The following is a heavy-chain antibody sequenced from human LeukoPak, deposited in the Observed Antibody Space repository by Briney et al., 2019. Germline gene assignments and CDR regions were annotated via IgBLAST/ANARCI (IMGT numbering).Heavy chain of an antibody. CDR2: TIGSGYNT. D-gene: IGHD6-6*01. V-gene: IGHV3-23*01. CDR3: AKERISSIAARDLDY. CDR1: GFTFSNYA. J-gene: IGHJ4*02. Sequence: GGSLRLSCAASGFTFSNYAMSWVRQAPGKGLEWVSATIGSGYNTYYADSVKGRFAISRDSSKNTLYLQMNSLRAEDTAVYYCAKERISSIAARDLDYWGQGTLVTVSS.